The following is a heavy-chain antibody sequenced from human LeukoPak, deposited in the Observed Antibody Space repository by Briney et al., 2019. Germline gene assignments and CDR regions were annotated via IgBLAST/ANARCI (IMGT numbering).Heavy chain of an antibody. V-gene: IGHV3-11*01. CDR2: ISSSGSTI. D-gene: IGHD3-16*01. CDR1: GFSFSDYW. J-gene: IGHJ6*03. CDR3: ARDPLGRYYMDV. Sequence: GGSLRLSCEASGFSFSDYWMTWIRQAPGKGLEWVSYISSSGSTIYYADSVKGRFTISRDNAKNSLYLQMNSLRAEDTAVYYCARDPLGRYYMDVWGKGTTVTISS.